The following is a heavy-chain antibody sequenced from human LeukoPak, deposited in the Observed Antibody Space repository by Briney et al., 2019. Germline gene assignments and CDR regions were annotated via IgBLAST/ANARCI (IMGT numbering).Heavy chain of an antibody. CDR3: AKEGLRFFDF. CDR1: GFTFSSTG. V-gene: IGHV3-30*18. J-gene: IGHJ4*02. Sequence: QSGGSLRLSCTASGFTFSSTGMHWVRQAPGKGLDWVASISYDGSSKKYVDSVKGRFTISRDNSKRTLYLQMNSLRSEDTAVYYCAKEGLRFFDFWGQGTLVTVSS. D-gene: IGHD5-12*01. CDR2: ISYDGSSK.